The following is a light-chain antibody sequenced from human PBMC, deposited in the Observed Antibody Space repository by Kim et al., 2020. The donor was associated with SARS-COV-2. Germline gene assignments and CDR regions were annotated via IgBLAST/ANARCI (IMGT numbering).Light chain of an antibody. Sequence: DIQMTQSPSSLSASLGDRVTITCRASQIIDRSLNWYHQKPGKAPKLLIFAASNLQSGVPSRFSGNGSGTDFTLTISSLQPEDFATCYCQQTYRTPYTFGQGTKLEI. CDR1: QIIDRS. J-gene: IGKJ2*01. V-gene: IGKV1-39*01. CDR3: QQTYRTPYT. CDR2: AAS.